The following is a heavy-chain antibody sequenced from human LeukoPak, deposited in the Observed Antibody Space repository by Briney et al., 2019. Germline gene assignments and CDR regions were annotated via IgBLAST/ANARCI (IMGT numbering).Heavy chain of an antibody. CDR2: MNPNSGNT. V-gene: IGHV1-8*01. J-gene: IGHJ1*01. CDR1: GYTLTELS. CDR3: ARGLLAARH. D-gene: IGHD6-6*01. Sequence: ASVKVSCKVSGYTLTELSMHWVRQATGQGLEWMGWMNPNSGNTGYAQKFQGRVTMTRNTSISTAYMELSSLRSEDTAVYYCARGLLAARHWGQGTLVTVSS.